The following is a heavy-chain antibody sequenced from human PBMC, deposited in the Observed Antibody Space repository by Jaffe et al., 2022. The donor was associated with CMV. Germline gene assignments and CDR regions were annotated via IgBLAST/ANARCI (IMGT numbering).Heavy chain of an antibody. J-gene: IGHJ6*02. CDR2: ISYDGSNK. CDR3: AKQEGSGWRYYYYGMDV. CDR1: GFTFSSYG. Sequence: QVQLVESGGGVVQPGRSLRLSCAASGFTFSSYGMHWVRQAPGKGLEWVAVISYDGSNKYYADSVKGRFTISRDNSKNTLYLQMNSLRAEDTAVYYCAKQEGSGWRYYYYGMDVWGQGTTVTVSS. V-gene: IGHV3-30*18. D-gene: IGHD6-19*01.